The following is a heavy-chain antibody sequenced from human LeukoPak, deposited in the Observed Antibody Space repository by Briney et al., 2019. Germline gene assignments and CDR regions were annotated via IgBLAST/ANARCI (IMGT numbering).Heavy chain of an antibody. CDR2: ISSGGSTI. V-gene: IGHV3-48*03. J-gene: IGHJ6*02. D-gene: IGHD3-10*01. Sequence: PGGSLRLSCAASGFTFSSYEMNWVPQAPGKGLEWVSYISSGGSTIYYADSVKGRFTITRDDAKNSLYLQMNSLRADDTAVYCCARRGRYGMDVWGQGTTVTVSS. CDR1: GFTFSSYE. CDR3: ARRGRYGMDV.